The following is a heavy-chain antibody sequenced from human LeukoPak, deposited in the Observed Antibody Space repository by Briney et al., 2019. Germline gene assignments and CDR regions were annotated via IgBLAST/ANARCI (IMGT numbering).Heavy chain of an antibody. J-gene: IGHJ5*02. CDR3: ARELGNWGWHRPSGYFDP. CDR1: GGSISSYY. V-gene: IGHV4-59*01. D-gene: IGHD7-27*01. Sequence: PSETLSLTCTISGGSISSYYWSWIRQPPGKGLEWIGYIYYSGSTNYNPSLKSRVTISVDTSKNQFSLKLSSVTAADTAVYYCARELGNWGWHRPSGYFDPWGQGTLVTVSS. CDR2: IYYSGST.